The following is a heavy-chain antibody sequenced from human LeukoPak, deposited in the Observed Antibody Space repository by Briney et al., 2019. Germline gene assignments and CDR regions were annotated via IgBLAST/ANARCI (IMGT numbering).Heavy chain of an antibody. CDR1: GFSFSDYG. CDR2: IRHDGSKK. D-gene: IGHD2-8*01. J-gene: IGHJ4*01. V-gene: IGHV3-30*02. CDR3: STDPRLLIY. Sequence: GGSLRLSCAASGFSFSDYGMHWVRQAPGKGLEWVAFIRHDGSKKYYADSVKGRFTISRDNSKNTLFLQMNSLRPDDTALYYCSTDPRLLIYWGHGTLVTVSS.